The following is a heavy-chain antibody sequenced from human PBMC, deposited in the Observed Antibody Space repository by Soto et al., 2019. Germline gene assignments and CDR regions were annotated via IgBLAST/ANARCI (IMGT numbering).Heavy chain of an antibody. CDR1: GFTFSSYE. CDR3: ARASITMVRGVIIAPPDY. D-gene: IGHD3-10*01. Sequence: PVGSLRLSCAASGFTFSSYEMNWVRQAPGKGLEWVSYISSSGSTIYYADSVKGRFTISRDNAKNSLYLQMNSLRAEDTAVYYCARASITMVRGVIIAPPDYWGQGTLVTVSS. J-gene: IGHJ4*02. CDR2: ISSSGSTI. V-gene: IGHV3-48*03.